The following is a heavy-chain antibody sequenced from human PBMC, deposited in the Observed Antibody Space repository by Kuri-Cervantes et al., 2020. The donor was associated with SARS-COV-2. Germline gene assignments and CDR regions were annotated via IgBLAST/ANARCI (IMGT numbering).Heavy chain of an antibody. CDR3: ARGWGRESETIFGVVMSFLNWFDP. D-gene: IGHD3-3*01. Sequence: ASVKVSCKTSGYTFSTYGVSWVRQAPGRGLQWVGSINTYNGNTNYAQILQGRVTMTTDTSTSTAFMELRGLRSEDTAVYYCARGWGRESETIFGVVMSFLNWFDPWGQGTLVTVSS. CDR2: INTYNGNT. CDR1: GYTFSTYG. V-gene: IGHV1-18*01. J-gene: IGHJ5*02.